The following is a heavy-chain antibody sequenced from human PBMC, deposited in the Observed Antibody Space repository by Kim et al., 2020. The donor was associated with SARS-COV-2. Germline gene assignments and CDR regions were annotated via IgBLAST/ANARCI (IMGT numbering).Heavy chain of an antibody. CDR3: ARDSYTMVQGVKIPGGAFDI. D-gene: IGHD3-10*01. V-gene: IGHV3-53*01. CDR2: IYSGGST. CDR1: GFTVSSNY. Sequence: GGSLRLSCAASGFTVSSNYMSWVRQAPGKGLEWVSVIYSGGSTYYADSVKGRFTISRDNSKNTLYLQMNSLRAEDTAVYYCARDSYTMVQGVKIPGGAFDIWGQGTMVTVSS. J-gene: IGHJ3*02.